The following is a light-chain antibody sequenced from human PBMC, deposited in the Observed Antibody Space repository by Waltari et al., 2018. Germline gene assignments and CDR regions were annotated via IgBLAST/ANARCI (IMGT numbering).Light chain of an antibody. J-gene: IGLJ1*01. CDR1: ISDVVGYNY. CDR3: SSYTSSSTGV. Sequence: QSALTQPASVSGSPGQSITISCTGTISDVVGYNYFSWYQQHPGKAPKLMIYEVSNRPSGVSNRFSGSKSGNTASLTISGLQAEDEADYYCSSYTSSSTGVFGTGTKVTVL. V-gene: IGLV2-14*01. CDR2: EVS.